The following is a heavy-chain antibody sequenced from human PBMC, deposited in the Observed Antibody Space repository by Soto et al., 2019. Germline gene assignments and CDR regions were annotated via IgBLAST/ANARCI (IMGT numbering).Heavy chain of an antibody. CDR3: ARDEFGGAYDFWH. Sequence: EVQLVESGGGLVQPGGSLRLSCAASGFTVTNYFMTWVRKAPGKGLEWVSVISNGGGAYYVDSVKGRFTIFRDNSENTLYLQMNALRAEDTAVYYCARDEFGGAYDFWHGGQGTLVTVSS. V-gene: IGHV3-66*01. CDR1: GFTVTNYF. CDR2: ISNGGGA. J-gene: IGHJ4*02. D-gene: IGHD3-3*01.